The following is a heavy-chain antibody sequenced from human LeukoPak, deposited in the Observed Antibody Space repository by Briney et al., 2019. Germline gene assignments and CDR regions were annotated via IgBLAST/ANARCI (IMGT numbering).Heavy chain of an antibody. CDR1: GGSISSYY. V-gene: IGHV4-59*01. D-gene: IGHD2-15*01. CDR2: IYYSGST. J-gene: IGHJ6*02. Sequence: KSSETLSLTCTVPGGSISSYYWSWIRQPPGKGLEWIGYIYYSGSTNYNPSLKSRVTISVDTSKNQFSLKLSSVTAADTAVYYCARDPGGSTSEYYYGMDVWGQGTTVTVSS. CDR3: ARDPGGSTSEYYYGMDV.